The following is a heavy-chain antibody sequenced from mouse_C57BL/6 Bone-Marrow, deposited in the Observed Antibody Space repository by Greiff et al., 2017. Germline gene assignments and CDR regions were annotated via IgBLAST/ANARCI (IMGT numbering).Heavy chain of an antibody. CDR2: INPGSGGT. CDR1: GYAFTNYL. Sequence: VQLQESGAELVRPGTSVKVSCKASGYAFTNYLIEWVKQRPGKGLEWIGVINPGSGGTNYNEKFKGKATLTADKSSSTAYMQLSSLTSEDSAVYFCARYYYVSYFDYWGQGTTLTVSS. J-gene: IGHJ2*01. V-gene: IGHV1-54*01. CDR3: ARYYYVSYFDY. D-gene: IGHD1-1*01.